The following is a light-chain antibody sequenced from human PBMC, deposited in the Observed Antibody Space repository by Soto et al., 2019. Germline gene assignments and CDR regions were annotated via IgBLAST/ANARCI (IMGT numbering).Light chain of an antibody. CDR2: GAS. CDR3: QQYDSTFT. J-gene: IGKJ4*01. CDR1: QHVTTTY. Sequence: IVLTQSPATLSLSPGERATLSCTASQHVTTTYIAWYQQKFGQAHRLLIYGASTRATVTPDRFTGGGCGAFFTLTSSRVEPEDFAVYYCQQYDSTFTFGGGTKVEMK. V-gene: IGKV3-20*01.